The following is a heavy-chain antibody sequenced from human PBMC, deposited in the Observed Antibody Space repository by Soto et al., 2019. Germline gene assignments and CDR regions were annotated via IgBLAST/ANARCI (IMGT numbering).Heavy chain of an antibody. CDR2: IFHSGNS. D-gene: IGHD2-21*02. CDR1: GSSMSGFY. CDR3: AREDDCMDV. J-gene: IGHJ6*02. V-gene: IGHV4-38-2*02. Sequence: SETLSLTCAVSGSSMSGFYWGWVRQPPGKGLEWIGSIFHSGNSYYNPSLKSRVILSVDTSKNQSSLNLTAAIAADTAVYYCAREDDCMDVWGQGTPVTVSS.